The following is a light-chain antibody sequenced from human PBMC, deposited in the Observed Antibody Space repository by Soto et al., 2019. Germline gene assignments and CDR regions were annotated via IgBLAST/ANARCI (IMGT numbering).Light chain of an antibody. CDR2: GAS. J-gene: IGKJ1*01. CDR1: QSVSSSY. V-gene: IGKV3-20*01. Sequence: EIVLTQSPGTLSLSPGERATLSCRASQSVSSSYLAWYQQKHGQAPRLLIYGASSRATCIPDRFSGSGSGTDFTLIISRLEPEDFAVYYCQQYGSSPRTFGQGTRWIS. CDR3: QQYGSSPRT.